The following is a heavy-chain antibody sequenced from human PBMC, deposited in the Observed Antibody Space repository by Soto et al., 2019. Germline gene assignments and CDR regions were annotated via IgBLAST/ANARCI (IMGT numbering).Heavy chain of an antibody. J-gene: IGHJ6*03. CDR2: INPNGGVT. D-gene: IGHD1-26*01. Sequence: VQLVQSGAEVKKPGASVKVSCKTSGDSFNDYYIHWVRQAPGQGLEWMGWINPNGGVTKNAQKFQGRVTVTRDTFIRTVYMELSSLRSDDTAVYYCARESGGATATLDYYYFYMDVWGKGTTVTVSS. V-gene: IGHV1-2*02. CDR1: GDSFNDYY. CDR3: ARESGGATATLDYYYFYMDV.